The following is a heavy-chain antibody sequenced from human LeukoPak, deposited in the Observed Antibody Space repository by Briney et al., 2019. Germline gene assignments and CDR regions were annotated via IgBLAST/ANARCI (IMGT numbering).Heavy chain of an antibody. D-gene: IGHD4-17*01. J-gene: IGHJ4*02. CDR1: GGYFSGYY. CDR3: ARGLRSSY. V-gene: IGHV4-34*01. CDR2: INHSGST. Sequence: SETLSLTCAVYGGYFSGYYWSWIRQPPGKGLEWIGEINHSGSTNYNPSLKSRVTISVDTSKNQFSLKLSSVTAADTAVYYCARGLRSSYWDQGTLVTVSS.